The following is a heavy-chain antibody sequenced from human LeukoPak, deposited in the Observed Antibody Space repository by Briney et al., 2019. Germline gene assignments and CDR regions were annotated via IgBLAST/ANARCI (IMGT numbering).Heavy chain of an antibody. V-gene: IGHV3-23*01. J-gene: IGHJ4*02. Sequence: GGSLRLSCAASGFTFSSYPMNWVRQAPGKGQEWVATIVSDGFNSYYTDSVKGRFAISRDNSKQTIYLQMNSLRAEDTAVYYCAKGDCRDGYNCLHFDYWGQGTLVTVSS. CDR1: GFTFSSYP. CDR3: AKGDCRDGYNCLHFDY. CDR2: IVSDGFNS. D-gene: IGHD5-24*01.